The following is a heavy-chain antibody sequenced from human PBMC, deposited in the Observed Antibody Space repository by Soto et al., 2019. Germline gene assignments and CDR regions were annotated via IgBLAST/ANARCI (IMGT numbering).Heavy chain of an antibody. D-gene: IGHD3-10*01. CDR1: GYNFTSFW. V-gene: IGHV5-51*01. CDR2: IYPGDSDT. Sequence: RIPSNGSGYNFTSFWIGRVRQKPGKGLEWMGIIYPGDSDTRYSPSFQGRVTISADKSISTAYLQWSSLKASDTAMYYCARPDRWCGDHYGMDVWVQGTTVTVSS. J-gene: IGHJ6*02. CDR3: ARPDRWCGDHYGMDV.